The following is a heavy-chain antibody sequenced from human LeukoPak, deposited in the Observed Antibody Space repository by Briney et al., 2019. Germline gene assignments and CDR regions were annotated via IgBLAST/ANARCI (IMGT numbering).Heavy chain of an antibody. CDR1: GYTFTSYG. J-gene: IGHJ5*02. CDR2: ISTYNGNT. Sequence: ASVKVSCKASGYTFTSYGIIWVRQAPGQGLEWMGWISTYNGNTNYAQKFQGRVTITRNTSISTAYMELSSLRSEDTAVYYCARARSRRGWFDPWGQGTLVTVSS. CDR3: ARARSRRGWFDP. D-gene: IGHD3-10*01. V-gene: IGHV1-18*01.